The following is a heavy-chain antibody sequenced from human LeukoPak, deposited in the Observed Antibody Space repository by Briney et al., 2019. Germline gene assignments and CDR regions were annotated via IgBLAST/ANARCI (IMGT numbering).Heavy chain of an antibody. Sequence: GGSLRLSCAASGFTFSSYAMSWVRQVPGKGLEWVSVISGSGNRTYYADSVKGRFTISRDNSKNTLFLQMNSLRAEDTAVYYCAKNLYCGGGSCYPSALGMDVWGQGTTVTVSS. CDR3: AKNLYCGGGSCYPSALGMDV. CDR2: ISGSGNRT. V-gene: IGHV3-23*01. D-gene: IGHD2-15*01. CDR1: GFTFSSYA. J-gene: IGHJ6*02.